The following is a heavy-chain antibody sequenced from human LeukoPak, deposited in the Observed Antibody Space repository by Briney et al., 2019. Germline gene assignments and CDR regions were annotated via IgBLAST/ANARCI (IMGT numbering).Heavy chain of an antibody. V-gene: IGHV4-38-2*02. J-gene: IGHJ4*02. CDR3: ARVPIVVVPAAIDY. Sequence: SETLSLTCTVSGYSISSGYYWGRIRQPPGKGLEWIGSIYHSGSTYYSPSLKSRVTISVDTSKNQFSLKLSSVTVADTAVYYCARVPIVVVPAAIDYWGQGTLVTVSS. D-gene: IGHD2-2*01. CDR1: GYSISSGYY. CDR2: IYHSGST.